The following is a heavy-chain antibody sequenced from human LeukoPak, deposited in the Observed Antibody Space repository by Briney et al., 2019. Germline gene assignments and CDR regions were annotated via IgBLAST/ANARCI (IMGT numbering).Heavy chain of an antibody. V-gene: IGHV5-51*01. D-gene: IGHD6-13*01. CDR2: SYPGDSDT. CDR1: GYSFTSYW. Sequence: GESLKISCKGSGYSFTSYWIGWVRQMPGKGLEWMGISYPGDSDTRYSPSFQGQVTISADKSISTAYLQWSSLKASDTAMYYCASRGLAAAGQFNAFDIWGQGTMVTVSS. CDR3: ASRGLAAAGQFNAFDI. J-gene: IGHJ3*02.